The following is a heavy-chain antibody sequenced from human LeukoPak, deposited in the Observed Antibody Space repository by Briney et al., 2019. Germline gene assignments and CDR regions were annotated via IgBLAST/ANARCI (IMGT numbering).Heavy chain of an antibody. Sequence: ASVKVSCKASGYTFTSYYMHWVRQAPGQGLEWMGIINPSGGSTSYAQKFQGRVTMTRDTSTSTVYMELSSLRSEDTAVYYCARDSESSGFSWYFDYWGQGTLVTVSS. D-gene: IGHD6-19*01. J-gene: IGHJ4*02. CDR1: GYTFTSYY. CDR2: INPSGGST. CDR3: ARDSESSGFSWYFDY. V-gene: IGHV1-46*01.